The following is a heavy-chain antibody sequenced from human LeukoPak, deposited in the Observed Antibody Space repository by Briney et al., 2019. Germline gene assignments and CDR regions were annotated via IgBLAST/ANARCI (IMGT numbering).Heavy chain of an antibody. J-gene: IGHJ5*02. D-gene: IGHD3-22*01. CDR2: IYYSGST. V-gene: IGHV4-59*01. CDR1: GGSISSYY. CDR3: ARAQSVNPMIEVDDKWFDP. Sequence: SETLSLTCTVSGGSISSYYWSWIRQPPGKGLEWIGYIYYSGSTNYNPSLKSRVTISVDTSKNQFSLKLSSVAAADTAVYYCARAQSVNPMIEVDDKWFDPWGQGTLVTVSS.